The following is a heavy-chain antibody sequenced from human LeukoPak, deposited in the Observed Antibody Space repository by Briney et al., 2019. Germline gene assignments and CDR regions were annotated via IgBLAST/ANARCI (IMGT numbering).Heavy chain of an antibody. J-gene: IGHJ6*02. CDR3: ARSGAAAVSHFSGSYYYYGLDV. D-gene: IGHD7-27*01. CDR2: IDYSGTT. CDR1: GGSINSGGFY. V-gene: IGHV4-31*03. Sequence: SQTLSLTCTVSGGSINSGGFYWTWIRQYPGKGLEWIGYIDYSGTTYYNPSLKSRLTMSLDTSKNHFSLKLSSVTAADTAVYYCARSGAAAVSHFSGSYYYYGLDVWGQGTTVTVSS.